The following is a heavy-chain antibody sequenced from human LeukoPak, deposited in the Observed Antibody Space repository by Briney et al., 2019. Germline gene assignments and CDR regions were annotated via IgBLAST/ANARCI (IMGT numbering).Heavy chain of an antibody. D-gene: IGHD3-9*01. CDR2: IYYSGST. Sequence: SETLSLTCSVSGGSISSSSYYWGWIRQPPGKGLEWIGSIYYSGSTYYNPSLKSRVTISVDTSKNQFSPKLSSVTAADTAVYYCASGLTGYYKGVLYYWGQGTLVTVSS. J-gene: IGHJ4*02. V-gene: IGHV4-39*01. CDR3: ASGLTGYYKGVLYY. CDR1: GGSISSSSYY.